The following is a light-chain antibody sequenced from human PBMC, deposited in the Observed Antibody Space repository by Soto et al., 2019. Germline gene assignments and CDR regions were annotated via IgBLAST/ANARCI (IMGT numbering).Light chain of an antibody. CDR3: QQAYSFPFT. CDR2: AAS. J-gene: IGKJ3*01. V-gene: IGKV1-12*01. Sequence: DIQMTQSPSSVSASVGDRVTITCRASQDISSWVAWFQQKPGKAPKLLVFAASSLPRGVPSRFSGSESGADFTLTISSLQPEDFATYYCQQAYSFPFTFGPETKVDF. CDR1: QDISSW.